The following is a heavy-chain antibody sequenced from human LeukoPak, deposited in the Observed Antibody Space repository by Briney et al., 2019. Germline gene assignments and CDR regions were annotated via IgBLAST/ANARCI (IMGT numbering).Heavy chain of an antibody. CDR1: GGSMSSYS. Sequence: KGSETLSLTCTVSGGSMSSYSWSWIRQPPGKGLEWIANIYYSGSTNYNPSLKSRVTISIDTSKNQFSLKLSSVTAADAAVYYCARGTVSMYYMDVWGKGTTVTISS. V-gene: IGHV4-59*01. CDR2: IYYSGST. CDR3: ARGTVSMYYMDV. D-gene: IGHD5/OR15-5a*01. J-gene: IGHJ6*03.